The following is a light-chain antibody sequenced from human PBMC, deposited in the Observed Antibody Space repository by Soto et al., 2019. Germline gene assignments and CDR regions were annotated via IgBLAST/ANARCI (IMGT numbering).Light chain of an antibody. CDR1: QSLPHSNGYNY. J-gene: IGKJ4*01. V-gene: IGKV2-28*01. Sequence: DIVMTQSPLSLPVTPGEPASISCRSSQSLPHSNGYNYLDWYLQKPGQSPQLLIYLGSNRASGVPDRFSGSGSGTDFTLKISRVEAEDVGVYYCMQALQTPRGLTFGGGTKVEIK. CDR3: MQALQTPRGLT. CDR2: LGS.